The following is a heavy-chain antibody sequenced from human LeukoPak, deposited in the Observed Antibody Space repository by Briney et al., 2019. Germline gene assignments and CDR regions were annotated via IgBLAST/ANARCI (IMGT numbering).Heavy chain of an antibody. CDR2: IKCDGSEK. CDR1: GFTFSSSW. D-gene: IGHD3-10*01. Sequence: GGSLRLSCAASGFTFSSSWMHWVCQAPEKGLEWVADIKCDGSEKYYVDSVKGRLTISRDNAKNSLYLQVNSLRAEGIRSGSYSLIDYWGQGTLVTVSS. CDR3: SLIDY. V-gene: IGHV3-52*01. J-gene: IGHJ4*02.